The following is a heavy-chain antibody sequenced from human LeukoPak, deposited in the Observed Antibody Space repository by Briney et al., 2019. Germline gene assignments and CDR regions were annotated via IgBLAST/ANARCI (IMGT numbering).Heavy chain of an antibody. D-gene: IGHD5-12*01. CDR3: ARGYSGYDRYFDY. J-gene: IGHJ4*02. CDR2: IYYSGST. CDR1: GGPISSYY. V-gene: IGHV4-59*08. Sequence: KPSETLSLTCTVSGGPISSYYWSWIRQPPGKGLEWIGYIYYSGSTNYNPSLKSRVTISVDTSKNQFSLKLSSVTAADTAVYYCARGYSGYDRYFDYWGQGTLVTVSS.